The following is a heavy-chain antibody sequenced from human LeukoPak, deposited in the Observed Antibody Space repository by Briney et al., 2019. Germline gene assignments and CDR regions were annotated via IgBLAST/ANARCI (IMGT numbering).Heavy chain of an antibody. Sequence: GGSLRLSCAASGFTFSSYAMHWVRQAPGKGLEWVAVIGYDGRDKDYAESVKGRFTISRDNSKSTLYLQMDSLRAEDTAVYYCATRDYGTDWGQGTLATVSS. CDR1: GFTFSSYA. CDR3: ATRDYGTD. V-gene: IGHV3-30*07. D-gene: IGHD4/OR15-4a*01. CDR2: IGYDGRDK. J-gene: IGHJ4*02.